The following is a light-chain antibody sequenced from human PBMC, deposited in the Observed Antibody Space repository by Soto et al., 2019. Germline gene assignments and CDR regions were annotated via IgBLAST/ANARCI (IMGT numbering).Light chain of an antibody. V-gene: IGKV1-5*03. J-gene: IGKJ1*01. CDR3: QQYKSYET. Sequence: DIPLTQLPSTLSASVGARVTVTCRASHSISTWLAWYQQKPGKTPKRLIYKASSLESGAPSSFSGSGSGTEFTLTISSLQPDDFATYYCQQYKSYETLGQGTKGDIK. CDR2: KAS. CDR1: HSISTW.